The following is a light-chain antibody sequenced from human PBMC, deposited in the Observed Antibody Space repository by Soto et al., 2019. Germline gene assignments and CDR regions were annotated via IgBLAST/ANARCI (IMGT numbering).Light chain of an antibody. Sequence: DIQLTQSPSSLSASVGDRVTNTCRVSQGISSYLNWYRQKQGKDPKLLIYSASNLQSGVPSRFNCSGSGTYSTLTISSMQPEDVANYYGQRTYNAPSMYTFVQGTKLEIK. CDR3: QRTYNAPSMYT. CDR1: QGISSY. V-gene: IGKV1-27*01. CDR2: SAS. J-gene: IGKJ2*01.